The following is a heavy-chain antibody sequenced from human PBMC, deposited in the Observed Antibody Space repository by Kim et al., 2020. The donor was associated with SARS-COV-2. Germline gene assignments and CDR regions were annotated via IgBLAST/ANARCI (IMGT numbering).Heavy chain of an antibody. Sequence: GGSLRLSCAASGFTFGSYSMNWVRQAPGKGLEWVSSISSSSSYIYYADSVKGRFTISRDNAKNSLYPQMNSLRAEDTAVYYCASHPSDYYGSGFPAYYGMEVWGQGTTVTVSS. J-gene: IGHJ6*02. V-gene: IGHV3-21*01. D-gene: IGHD3-10*01. CDR3: ASHPSDYYGSGFPAYYGMEV. CDR1: GFTFGSYS. CDR2: ISSSSSYI.